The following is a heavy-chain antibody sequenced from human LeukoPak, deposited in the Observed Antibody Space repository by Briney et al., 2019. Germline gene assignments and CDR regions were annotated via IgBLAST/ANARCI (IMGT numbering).Heavy chain of an antibody. Sequence: PGGSLRLSCAPSGFTFSSYGMHWVPQAPGKGLEWVAFIRYDGTYKFYVDCMKGRFTISRHNSKNTLYLQPDSVRPESTAVYYSAKGAASGHNCLVVGGEGTTVLVSS. J-gene: IGHJ6*02. CDR1: GFTFSSYG. CDR2: IRYDGTYK. CDR3: AKGAASGHNCLVV. V-gene: IGHV3-30*02. D-gene: IGHD1-1*01.